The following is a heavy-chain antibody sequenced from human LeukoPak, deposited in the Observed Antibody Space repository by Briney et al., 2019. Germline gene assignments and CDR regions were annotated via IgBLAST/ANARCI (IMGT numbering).Heavy chain of an antibody. J-gene: IGHJ4*02. V-gene: IGHV1-18*01. CDR1: GYTFKTYS. CDR2: ISAYNGDT. D-gene: IGHD3-10*01. Sequence: ASVKVSCKASGYTFKTYSFTWVRQAPGQGLEWMGRISAYNGDTNYAQKFQGRVALTADTLTRTGDMVLTSLRSDDTAVYYCAFRGVIPNYFDYWGQGSLVTVSS. CDR3: AFRGVIPNYFDY.